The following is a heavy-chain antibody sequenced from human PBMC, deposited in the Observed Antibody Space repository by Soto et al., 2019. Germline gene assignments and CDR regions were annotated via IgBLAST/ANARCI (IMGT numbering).Heavy chain of an antibody. CDR1: GGSMSEYF. V-gene: IGHV4-59*01. Sequence: PSETLSLTCSVSGGSMSEYFWSWIRQSPGKGLERIRYIYYLGSTDYNPSLKSRVTISVDTSKRQFSLRLTSVTVADTAVYYCARDGYDGSGSPYPAYWGPGTQVTVS. CDR2: IYYLGST. CDR3: ARDGYDGSGSPYPAY. J-gene: IGHJ4*02. D-gene: IGHD3-10*01.